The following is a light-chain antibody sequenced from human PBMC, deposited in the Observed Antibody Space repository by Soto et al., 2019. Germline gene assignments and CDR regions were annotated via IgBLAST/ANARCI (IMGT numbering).Light chain of an antibody. Sequence: ALTQPASVSGSPGQSITISCTGTSSDIGDSNYVSWYQQHPGKAPKLVIYDVGNRPSGVSNRFSGSKSANTASLTISGLQAEDEADYYCSSFRSSSTSYVFGTGTKVTVL. CDR2: DVG. J-gene: IGLJ1*01. V-gene: IGLV2-14*03. CDR3: SSFRSSSTSYV. CDR1: SSDIGDSNY.